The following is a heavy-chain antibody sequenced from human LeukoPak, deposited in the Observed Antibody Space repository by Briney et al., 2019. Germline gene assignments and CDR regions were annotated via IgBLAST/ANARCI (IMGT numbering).Heavy chain of an antibody. Sequence: GGSLRLSCAASGFTFSSYGMSWVRQAPGKGLEWVSAISGSGGTTYYADSVKGRFTISRDNSKNTLYLQMKSLRAEDTAVYYCAKHSDLVVVVAAHYFDYWGQGTLVTVSS. V-gene: IGHV3-23*01. CDR2: ISGSGGTT. CDR1: GFTFSSYG. CDR3: AKHSDLVVVVAAHYFDY. D-gene: IGHD2-15*01. J-gene: IGHJ4*02.